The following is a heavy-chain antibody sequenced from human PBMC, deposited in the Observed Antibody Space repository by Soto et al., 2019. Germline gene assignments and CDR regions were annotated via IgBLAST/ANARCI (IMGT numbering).Heavy chain of an antibody. V-gene: IGHV3-33*01. CDR2: IYYDASNQ. CDR1: GFTFSSYG. CDR3: ARDVRSWYFDL. Sequence: QEQLVESGGGVVQPGRSLRLSCAASGFTFSSYGMHWVRQAPGKGLEWVAVIYYDASNQYYVDSVKGRFTISRDNSKNTLYLQMNSLRAEGTAVYYCARDVRSWYFDLWGRGTLVTVSS. J-gene: IGHJ2*01.